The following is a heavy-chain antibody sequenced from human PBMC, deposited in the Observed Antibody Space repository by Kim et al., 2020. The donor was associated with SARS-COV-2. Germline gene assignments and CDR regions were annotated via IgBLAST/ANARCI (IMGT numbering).Heavy chain of an antibody. D-gene: IGHD3-22*01. J-gene: IGHJ3*02. Sequence: SETLSLTCTVSGGSISSGGYYWSWIRQHPGKGLEWIGYIYYSVSPYYNPSLKSRVTISVDTSKNQFSLKLSSVTAADTAVYYCARAPITMIVVVQAFDIWGQGTMVTVSP. V-gene: IGHV4-31*03. CDR3: ARAPITMIVVVQAFDI. CDR2: IYYSVSP. CDR1: GGSISSGGYY.